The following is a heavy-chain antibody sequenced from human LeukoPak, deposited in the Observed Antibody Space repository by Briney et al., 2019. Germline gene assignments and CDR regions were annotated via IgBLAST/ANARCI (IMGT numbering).Heavy chain of an antibody. J-gene: IGHJ6*03. CDR2: ISGTAFST. CDR3: AKGGGHYYYYYMDV. CDR1: GFTFSSYG. D-gene: IGHD3-10*01. V-gene: IGHV3-23*01. Sequence: GGSLRLSCAASGFTFSSYGMSWVRQAPGKGLEWVSIISGTAFSTYYADSVRGRFTISRDNSKNTLYLQMNSLRAEDTAVYYCAKGGGHYYYYYMDVWGKGTTVTISS.